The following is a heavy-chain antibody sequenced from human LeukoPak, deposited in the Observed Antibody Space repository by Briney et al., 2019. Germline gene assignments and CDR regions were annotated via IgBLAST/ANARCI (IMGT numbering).Heavy chain of an antibody. Sequence: ASVTVSFKASGYTFTIYAMHWVRQAPGQRLEWMGWINAGNGNTKYSQKFQGRVTITRDTSASTAYMELSSLRSEDTAVYYCARVDTGFGELAYWGQGTLVTVSS. J-gene: IGHJ4*02. CDR2: INAGNGNT. CDR1: GYTFTIYA. D-gene: IGHD3-10*01. V-gene: IGHV1-3*01. CDR3: ARVDTGFGELAY.